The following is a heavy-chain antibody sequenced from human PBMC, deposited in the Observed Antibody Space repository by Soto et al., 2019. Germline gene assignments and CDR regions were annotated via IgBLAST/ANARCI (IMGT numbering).Heavy chain of an antibody. CDR2: IYWDESE. CDR1: GFSLSSSGVG. V-gene: IGHV2-5*02. J-gene: IGHJ6*02. D-gene: IGHD3-10*01. CDR3: AYRRYAGSGALNMDV. Sequence: QVTLKESGPSLVKPTQTLTLTCTSSGFSLSSSGVGVGWIRQPPGKALECLAVIYWDESERYSPSVKSRLTSSNDTSKNQVVLTMSTMDPVDTAAYYCAYRRYAGSGALNMDVWGQGTTVTVSS.